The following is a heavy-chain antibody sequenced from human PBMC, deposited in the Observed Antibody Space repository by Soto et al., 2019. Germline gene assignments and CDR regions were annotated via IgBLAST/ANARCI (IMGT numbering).Heavy chain of an antibody. CDR2: ISTGGSSI. CDR3: ARHHFGSSSDY. D-gene: IGHD3-10*01. Sequence: EVQLVESGGGLVKPGESLRLSCAASGFTFNTYSMNWVRQAPGKGLEWVSSISTGGSSIVYADSVRGRFSISRDNTNTSQFLQSNSLRAEDTAVYYYARHHFGSSSDYWGHGTLVTVSS. CDR1: GFTFNTYS. V-gene: IGHV3-21*01. J-gene: IGHJ4*01.